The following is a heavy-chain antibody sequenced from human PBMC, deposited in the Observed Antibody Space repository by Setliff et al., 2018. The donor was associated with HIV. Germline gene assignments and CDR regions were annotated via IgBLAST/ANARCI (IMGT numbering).Heavy chain of an antibody. D-gene: IGHD3-22*01. Sequence: ASVKVSCKASGYTFSSNDINWVRQATGQGLEWMGWMNPNSGNTGYAQKFQGRVTMTRDTSISTAYMELNNLKFEDTSVYYCARARRDSYDRGRRNHYYIDVWGKGTTVTVSS. J-gene: IGHJ6*03. V-gene: IGHV1-8*01. CDR1: GYTFSSND. CDR3: ARARRDSYDRGRRNHYYIDV. CDR2: MNPNSGNT.